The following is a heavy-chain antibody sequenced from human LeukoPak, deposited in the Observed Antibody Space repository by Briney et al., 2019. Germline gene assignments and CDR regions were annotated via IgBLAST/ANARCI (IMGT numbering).Heavy chain of an antibody. D-gene: IGHD3-22*01. CDR2: ISSSGSTI. V-gene: IGHV3-11*01. J-gene: IGHJ3*02. Sequence: KPGGSLRLSCAASGFTFSDYYMSWIRQAPGKGLEWVSYISSSGSTIYYADSVKGRFTISRDNAKNSLYLQMNSLRAEDTAVYYCASPITMIVVVTANPYDAFDIWGQGTVVTVSS. CDR1: GFTFSDYY. CDR3: ASPITMIVVVTANPYDAFDI.